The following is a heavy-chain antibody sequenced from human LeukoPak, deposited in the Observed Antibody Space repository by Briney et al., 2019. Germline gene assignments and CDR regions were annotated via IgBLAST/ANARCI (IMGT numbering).Heavy chain of an antibody. V-gene: IGHV4-38-2*02. D-gene: IGHD3-10*01. Sequence: SETPSLTSALSRYSLCFVYYWAGFRQPPGRGRGGMGRFYEIGSTDNSPSLKSRVTLSVDTSTNRSSLSLNSVTATTPARYSVARDDWVVRGLLTRAFDYWGQGILVTVSA. J-gene: IGHJ4*02. CDR1: RYSLCFVYY. CDR3: ARDDWVVRGLLTRAFDY. CDR2: FYEIGST.